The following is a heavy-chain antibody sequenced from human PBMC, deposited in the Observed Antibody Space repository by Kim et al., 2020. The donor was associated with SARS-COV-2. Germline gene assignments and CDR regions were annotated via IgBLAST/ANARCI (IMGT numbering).Heavy chain of an antibody. CDR3: AKDRGSARITMVRGVLDY. D-gene: IGHD3-10*01. Sequence: KGRFTISRDNSKNTLYLQMNSLRAEDTAVYYCAKDRGSARITMVRGVLDYWGQGTLVTVSS. V-gene: IGHV3-23*01. J-gene: IGHJ4*02.